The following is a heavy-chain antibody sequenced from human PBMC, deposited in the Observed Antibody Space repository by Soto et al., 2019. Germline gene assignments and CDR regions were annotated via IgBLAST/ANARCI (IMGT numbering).Heavy chain of an antibody. Sequence: QVQLVQSGAEVKKPGSSVKVSCKASGGTFSSYAISWVRQAPGQGLEWMGGFIPIFGTANYAQKFQGRVTITADESTSTAYMELSSLRSEDTAVYYCARDRPTMVRGVYYYYYGMDVWGQGTTVTVSS. V-gene: IGHV1-69*01. D-gene: IGHD3-10*01. CDR1: GGTFSSYA. CDR2: FIPIFGTA. CDR3: ARDRPTMVRGVYYYYYGMDV. J-gene: IGHJ6*02.